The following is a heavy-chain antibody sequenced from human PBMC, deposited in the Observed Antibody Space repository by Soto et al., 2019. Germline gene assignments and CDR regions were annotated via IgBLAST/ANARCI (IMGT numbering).Heavy chain of an antibody. J-gene: IGHJ4*02. V-gene: IGHV3-48*02. CDR2: ISSSSSTI. CDR3: AMTPGSYSSSSAGY. CDR1: GFTFSTYS. D-gene: IGHD6-6*01. Sequence: EVQLVESGGGLVQPGGSLRLSCEASGFTFSTYSMNWVRQAPGQGLAWVSYISSSSSTIYYADSVKGRFTISRDNAKNALYLQMNSLRDEDTAVYYCAMTPGSYSSSSAGYWGQGTLVTVSS.